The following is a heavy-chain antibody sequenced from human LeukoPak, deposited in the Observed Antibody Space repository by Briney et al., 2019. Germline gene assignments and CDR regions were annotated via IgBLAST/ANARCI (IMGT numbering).Heavy chain of an antibody. CDR2: IYYSGST. V-gene: IGHV4-59*08. CDR1: GGSISSYY. J-gene: IGHJ5*02. Sequence: SETLSLTCTVSGGSISSYYWSWIRQPPGKGLEWIGYIYYSGSTNYNPSLKSRVTISVDTSKNQFSLKLSSVTAADTAVYYCARHVEGRSDQGNWFDPRGQGTLVTVSS. D-gene: IGHD2-2*01. CDR3: ARHVEGRSDQGNWFDP.